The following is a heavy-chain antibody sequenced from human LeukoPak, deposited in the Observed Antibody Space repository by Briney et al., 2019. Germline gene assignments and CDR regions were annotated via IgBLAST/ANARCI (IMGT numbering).Heavy chain of an antibody. Sequence: ASVKVSCKASGYTFTSYGISWVRQAPGQGLEWMGWISAYNGNTNYAQKLQGRLTITRDTSASTAYMELSSLRSEDTAVYYCARNKWGNYDFDYWGQGTLVTVSS. CDR3: ARNKWGNYDFDY. V-gene: IGHV1-18*01. CDR2: ISAYNGNT. CDR1: GYTFTSYG. J-gene: IGHJ4*02. D-gene: IGHD4-11*01.